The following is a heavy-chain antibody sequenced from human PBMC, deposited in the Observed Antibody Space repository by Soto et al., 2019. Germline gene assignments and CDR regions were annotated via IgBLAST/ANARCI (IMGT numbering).Heavy chain of an antibody. Sequence: QITLKESGPTLVKPTQTLTLTCTFSGISLNTSAVGVGWIRQPPGKALEWLALIYWDDDKRYSPSLKSRLTITKXXSXNXXVLTMTNMDPVDTATYYCAHLLLRNFDWLPLAYAYWGQGTLVTVSS. D-gene: IGHD3-9*01. CDR1: GISLNTSAVG. CDR3: AHLLLRNFDWLPLAYAY. CDR2: IYWDDDK. J-gene: IGHJ4*02. V-gene: IGHV2-5*02.